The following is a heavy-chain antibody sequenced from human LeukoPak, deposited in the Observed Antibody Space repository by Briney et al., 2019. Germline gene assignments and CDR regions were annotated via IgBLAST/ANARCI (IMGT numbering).Heavy chain of an antibody. CDR3: ASVLGDYYDSSGRPDY. Sequence: GGSLGLSCAASGFTFSSYEMNWVRQAPGKGLEWVSYISSSGRTIYYADSVKGRFTISRNNAKNSLYLQMNSLRAEDTAVYYCASVLGDYYDSSGRPDYWGQGTLVTVSS. D-gene: IGHD3-22*01. CDR2: ISSSGRTI. CDR1: GFTFSSYE. J-gene: IGHJ4*02. V-gene: IGHV3-48*03.